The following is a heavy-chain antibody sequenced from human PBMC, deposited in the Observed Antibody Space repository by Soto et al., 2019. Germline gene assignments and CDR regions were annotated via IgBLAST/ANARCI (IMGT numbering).Heavy chain of an antibody. D-gene: IGHD2-15*01. CDR1: GGSFSGYY. V-gene: IGHV4-34*01. CDR3: ARKRAVVAATYNWFDP. Sequence: SETLSLTCAVYGGSFSGYYWSWIRQPPGKGLEWIGEINHSGSTNYNPSLKSRVTISVDTSKNQFSLKLSSVTAADTAVYYCARKRAVVAATYNWFDPWGQGTLVTVSS. CDR2: INHSGST. J-gene: IGHJ5*02.